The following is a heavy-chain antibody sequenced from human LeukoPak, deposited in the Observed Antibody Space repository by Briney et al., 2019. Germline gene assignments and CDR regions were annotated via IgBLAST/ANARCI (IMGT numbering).Heavy chain of an antibody. CDR2: IKQDGSEK. V-gene: IGHV3-7*01. CDR3: ARGNSYGLYYFDY. Sequence: PGGSLRLSCAASGFTFSSYWMSWVRQAPGKWLEWVANIKQDGSEKYYVDSVKGRFTISRDNAKSSLYLQMYSLRAEDTAVYYCARGNSYGLYYFDYWGQGTLVTVSS. D-gene: IGHD5-18*01. J-gene: IGHJ4*02. CDR1: GFTFSSYW.